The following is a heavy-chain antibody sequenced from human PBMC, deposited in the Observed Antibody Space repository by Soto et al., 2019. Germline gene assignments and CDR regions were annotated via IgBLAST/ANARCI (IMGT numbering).Heavy chain of an antibody. CDR2: ISYDGNNK. V-gene: IGHV3-30*18. J-gene: IGHJ4*02. D-gene: IGHD6-19*01. CDR1: GFTFRTNA. Sequence: QVQLVESGGGVVQPGRSLRLSCAASGFTFRTNAMHWVRQAPGKGLEWVAVISYDGNNKYYADSVKGRFTISRDNSKNTLYLQMNSLRAEDTAVYYGAKHGYSSGWYGDYWGQGTLVTVSS. CDR3: AKHGYSSGWYGDY.